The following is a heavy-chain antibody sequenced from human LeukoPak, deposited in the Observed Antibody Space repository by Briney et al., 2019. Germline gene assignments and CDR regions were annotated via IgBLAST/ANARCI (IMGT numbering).Heavy chain of an antibody. CDR3: AAGASTVTTARWFDP. V-gene: IGHV4-34*01. J-gene: IGHJ5*02. CDR1: GGSFSGYY. CDR2: INHSGST. Sequence: SETLSLTCAVYGGSFSGYYWSWIRQPPGKGLEWIGEINHSGSTNYNPSLKSRVTVSAATSKHQFSLKLSSVTAADTAVYYCAAGASTVTTARWFDPWGQGTLVTVSS. D-gene: IGHD4-17*01.